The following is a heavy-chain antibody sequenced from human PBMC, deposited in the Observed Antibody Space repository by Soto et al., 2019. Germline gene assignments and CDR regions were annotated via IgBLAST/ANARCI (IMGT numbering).Heavy chain of an antibody. Sequence: GASVNTSLYICGYSFTTYFIAWVRKMPGKGLEWMGSIHPGESDTRYSPSFQGQVTISADRSITTAYLQWSSLKASDTAMYYCARHEATYYNFYGMDVWGQGTKVTVSS. CDR1: GYSFTTYF. CDR2: IHPGESDT. V-gene: IGHV5-51*01. J-gene: IGHJ6*02. CDR3: ARHEATYYNFYGMDV.